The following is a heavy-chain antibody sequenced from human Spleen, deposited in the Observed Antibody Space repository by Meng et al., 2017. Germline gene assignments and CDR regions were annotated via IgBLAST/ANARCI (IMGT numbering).Heavy chain of an antibody. V-gene: IGHV3-74*01. CDR3: VRESTSLATFGMDV. Sequence: GESLKISCAASGFTFSSYWMHWVRQAPGKGLVWVSRIKGDGSRTDYADAVKGRFTISRDNANNTLYLQMNSLTAEDTAVYYCVRESTSLATFGMDVWGQGTTVTVSS. CDR1: GFTFSSYW. CDR2: IKGDGSRT. J-gene: IGHJ6*02. D-gene: IGHD2/OR15-2a*01.